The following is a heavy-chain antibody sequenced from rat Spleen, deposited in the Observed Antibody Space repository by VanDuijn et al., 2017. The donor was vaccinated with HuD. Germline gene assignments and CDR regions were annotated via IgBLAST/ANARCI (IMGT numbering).Heavy chain of an antibody. CDR2: IIYDGSST. Sequence: EVHLLESGGGLVQPGRSLTLSCVASGFTFSDYNMAWVRQAPKKGLEWVATIIYDGSSTYYRGSVKGRFTISRDYAKSTLYLQMDSMRSEDTATYYCTTGYGDAWGQGVMVTVSS. CDR3: TTGYGDA. J-gene: IGHJ2*01. CDR1: GFTFSDYN. D-gene: IGHD1-7*01. V-gene: IGHV5S10*01.